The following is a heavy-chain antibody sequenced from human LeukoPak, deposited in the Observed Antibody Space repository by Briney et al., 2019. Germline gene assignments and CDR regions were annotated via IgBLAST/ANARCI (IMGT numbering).Heavy chain of an antibody. CDR1: GFAFSSNV. D-gene: IGHD3-10*01. V-gene: IGHV3-23*01. CDR2: ITGNDGRT. Sequence: GGSLRLSCAASGFAFSSNVMSWVRQAPGKGLEWVSVITGNDGRTYYADSVKGRFTISRDNSKNTLSLQMNSLRAEDTAVHYCAKDAVAPGSSGDYFDYWGQGTLVTVSS. CDR3: AKDAVAPGSSGDYFDY. J-gene: IGHJ4*02.